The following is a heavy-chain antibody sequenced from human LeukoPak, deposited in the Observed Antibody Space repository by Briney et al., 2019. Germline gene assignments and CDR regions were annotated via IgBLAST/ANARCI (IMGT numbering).Heavy chain of an antibody. J-gene: IGHJ4*02. CDR2: INHSGST. CDR3: ARGRRGSGWPEPDFDY. Sequence: SETLSLTCAVYGGSFSGYYWSWIRQPPGKGLEWIGEINHSGSTNYNPSLKSRVTISVDTSKNQFSLKLSSVTAADTAVYYCARGRRGSGWPEPDFDYWGQGTLVTVSS. CDR1: GGSFSGYY. D-gene: IGHD6-19*01. V-gene: IGHV4-34*01.